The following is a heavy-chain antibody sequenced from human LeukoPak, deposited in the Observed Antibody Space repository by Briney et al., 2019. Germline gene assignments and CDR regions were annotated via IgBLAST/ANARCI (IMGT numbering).Heavy chain of an antibody. J-gene: IGHJ4*02. Sequence: SGTLSLTCAVSGGSILSTNWWSWVRQPPGKGLEWIGEVHLNGAANYNPSVEGRVTMSIDKSKNHLSLEVISVTAADTAMYYCTRESGAFSPFGFWGQGTLVTVSS. V-gene: IGHV4-4*02. D-gene: IGHD1-26*01. CDR2: VHLNGAA. CDR3: TRESGAFSPFGF. CDR1: GGSILSTNW.